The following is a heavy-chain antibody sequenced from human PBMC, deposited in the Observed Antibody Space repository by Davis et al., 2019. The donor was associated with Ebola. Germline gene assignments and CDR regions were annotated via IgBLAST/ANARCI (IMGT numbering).Heavy chain of an antibody. CDR1: GGYFSNNY. Sequence: SETLSLTCVVSGGYFSNNYWTWVRQSPGKGLEWLGEISHTGSAKYNPSLESRATISVDTSKKQFSLRLSSVTAADTAMYYCVKDDVTAGRFNYWGQGSLVTVSS. V-gene: IGHV4-34*01. J-gene: IGHJ4*02. CDR2: ISHTGSA. CDR3: VKDDVTAGRFNY. D-gene: IGHD1-20*01.